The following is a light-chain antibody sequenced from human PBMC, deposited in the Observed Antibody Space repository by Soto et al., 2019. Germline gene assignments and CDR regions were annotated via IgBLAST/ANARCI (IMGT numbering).Light chain of an antibody. CDR1: SSNIGSNF. J-gene: IGLJ2*01. CDR2: RND. V-gene: IGLV1-47*01. CDR3: AVWDDSLNGSVA. Sequence: SVLTQAPSASGTPGQRVTISCSGSSSNIGSNFVYWYQKFPGTAPKVLIYRNDQRPSGVPDRFSGSKSGTSASLAISGRRSEDEADYYCAVWDDSLNGSVAFGGGTKVTVL.